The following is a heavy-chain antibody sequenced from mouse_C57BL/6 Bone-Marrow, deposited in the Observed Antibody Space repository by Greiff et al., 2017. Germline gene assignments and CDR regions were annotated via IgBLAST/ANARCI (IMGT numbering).Heavy chain of an antibody. CDR3: ARARGNYPAWFAY. Sequence: EVKLMESGGGLVQPGGSLSLSCAASGFTFTDYYMSWVRQPPGKALEWLGFIRNKANGYTTEYNASVKGRFTISRDNSQSILYLQMNALRAEDSATYYCARARGNYPAWFAYWGQGTLVTVSA. V-gene: IGHV7-3*01. CDR1: GFTFTDYY. D-gene: IGHD2-1*01. J-gene: IGHJ3*01. CDR2: IRNKANGYTT.